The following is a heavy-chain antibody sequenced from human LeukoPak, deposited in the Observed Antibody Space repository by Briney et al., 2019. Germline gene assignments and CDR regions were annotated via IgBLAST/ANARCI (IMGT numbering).Heavy chain of an antibody. V-gene: IGHV1-2*02. CDR2: INPNSGGT. Sequence: ASVKVSCKASGYTFTGYYMHWVRQAPGQGLEWMGWINPNSGGTNYAQKFQGRVTMTRDTSISTAYMELSRLRSDDTAVHYCARVPGYCSSTSCLNFDYWGQGTLVTVSS. CDR1: GYTFTGYY. J-gene: IGHJ4*02. D-gene: IGHD2-2*01. CDR3: ARVPGYCSSTSCLNFDY.